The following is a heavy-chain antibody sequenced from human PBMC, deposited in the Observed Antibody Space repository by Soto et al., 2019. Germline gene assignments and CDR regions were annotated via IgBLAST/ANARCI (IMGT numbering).Heavy chain of an antibody. D-gene: IGHD2-15*01. J-gene: IGHJ6*02. CDR3: ARSEEDSDYYYYGMDV. CDR2: TYYRSRWYS. V-gene: IGHV6-1*01. CDR1: GDTVSSNSVA. Sequence: SQTLSLTCVGSGDTVSSNSVAWNRVRQSPSRGLEWLGRTYYRSRWYSDYAVSVRSRIDINADTSKNQVSLQLNSVTPEDTAVYYCARSEEDSDYYYYGMDVWGQGTTVTSP.